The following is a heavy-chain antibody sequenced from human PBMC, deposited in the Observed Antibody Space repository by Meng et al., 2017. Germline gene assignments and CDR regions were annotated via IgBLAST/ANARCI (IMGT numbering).Heavy chain of an antibody. Sequence: GESLKISCAASGFTFNSHWMSWVRQAPGKGLEWVANIKQDGSEKYYVDSVEGRFTISRDNSKNTLYLQMNSLRAEDTAVYYCARESRDGYNSYWGQGTLVTVSS. V-gene: IGHV3-7*01. CDR1: GFTFNSHW. J-gene: IGHJ4*02. D-gene: IGHD5-24*01. CDR2: IKQDGSEK. CDR3: ARESRDGYNSY.